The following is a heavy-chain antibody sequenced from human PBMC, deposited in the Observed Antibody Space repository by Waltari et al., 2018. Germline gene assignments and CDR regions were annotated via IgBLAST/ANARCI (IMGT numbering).Heavy chain of an antibody. V-gene: IGHV3-23*03. D-gene: IGHD6-19*01. CDR3: ARHSSAWYGTHNWLDP. Sequence: EVQLLESGGGLVQPGGSLRLSCAASGFTFSSYAMSWVRQAPGKGLEWVSDIYSGGRTTYYADSVKGRFTITRDNSKNTLYLQMNSLRAEDTAVYFCARHSSAWYGTHNWLDPWGQGTLVTVSS. CDR2: IYSGGRTT. J-gene: IGHJ5*02. CDR1: GFTFSSYA.